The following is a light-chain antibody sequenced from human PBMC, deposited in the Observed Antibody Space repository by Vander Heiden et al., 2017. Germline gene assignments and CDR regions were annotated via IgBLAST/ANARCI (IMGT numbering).Light chain of an antibody. V-gene: IGKV1-33*01. J-gene: IGKJ4*01. CDR1: QDISNY. CDR3: QQYYSLPAT. Sequence: DIQMTQSPSSLSASVGDRVTITCQASQDISNYLNWYQQKPGKAPKLLIYDASNLETGSPSRFSGGGSGSDFTFTISSLQPEVLATYYCQQYYSLPATFGGGTKVEIK. CDR2: DAS.